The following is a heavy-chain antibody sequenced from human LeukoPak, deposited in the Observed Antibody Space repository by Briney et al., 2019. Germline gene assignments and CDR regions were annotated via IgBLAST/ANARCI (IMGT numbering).Heavy chain of an antibody. D-gene: IGHD2-2*01. CDR2: ISAYNGNT. CDR3: AKGVMPNYYFGMDV. J-gene: IGHJ6*02. CDR1: GYTFTSYG. Sequence: ASVKVSCKASGYTFTSYGISWVRQAPGQGLEWMGWISAYNGNTNYAQKLQGRVTMTTDTSTSTAYMELRSLRSDDTAVYYCAKGVMPNYYFGMDVWGQGTTVTVSS. V-gene: IGHV1-18*01.